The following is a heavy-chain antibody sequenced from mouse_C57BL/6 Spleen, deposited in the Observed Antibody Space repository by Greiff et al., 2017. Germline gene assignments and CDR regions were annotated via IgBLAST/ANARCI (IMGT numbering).Heavy chain of an antibody. D-gene: IGHD1-1*01. CDR3: ASYGSSYVDYWYFDG. J-gene: IGHJ1*03. CDR1: GYAFSSSW. CDR2: IYPGDGDT. V-gene: IGHV1-82*01. Sequence: VQRVESGPELVKPGASVKISCKASGYAFSSSWMNWVKQRPGKGLEWIGRIYPGDGDTNYNGKFKGKATLTADKSSSTAYMQRSSLTSEDSAVYFCASYGSSYVDYWYFDGWGTGTTVTVSS.